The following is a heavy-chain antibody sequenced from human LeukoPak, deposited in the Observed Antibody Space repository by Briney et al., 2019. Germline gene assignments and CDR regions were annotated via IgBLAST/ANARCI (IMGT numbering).Heavy chain of an antibody. J-gene: IGHJ4*02. CDR1: GGSFSGYY. V-gene: IGHV4-34*01. D-gene: IGHD5-12*01. Sequence: SETLSLTCAVYGGSFSGYYWSWIRQPPGKGLEWIGEINHSGSTNYNPSLKSRVTISVDTSKNQFSLKLSSVTAADTAVYYCARVAWGGYWIDYWGQGTLVTVYS. CDR3: ARVAWGGYWIDY. CDR2: INHSGST.